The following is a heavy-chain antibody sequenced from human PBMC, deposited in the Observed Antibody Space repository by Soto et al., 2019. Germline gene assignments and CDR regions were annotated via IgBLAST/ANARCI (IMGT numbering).Heavy chain of an antibody. CDR1: GDSISSYY. CDR2: IYYSGST. CDR3: ARIRVDIEAELAYYFDY. V-gene: IGHV4-59*01. Sequence: SETLSLTCTVSGDSISSYYWSWIRQPPGKGLEWIGYIYYSGSTNYNPSLKSRVTISVDTSKNQFSLKLSSVTAADTAVYYCARIRVDIEAELAYYFDYWAQGTLVTVSS. D-gene: IGHD5-12*01. J-gene: IGHJ4*02.